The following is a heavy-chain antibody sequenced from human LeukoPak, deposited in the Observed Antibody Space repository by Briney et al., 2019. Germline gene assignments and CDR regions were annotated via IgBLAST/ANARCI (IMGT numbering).Heavy chain of an antibody. CDR3: AREDYGDWVRVLDY. J-gene: IGHJ4*02. CDR1: GGSISSGRYY. D-gene: IGHD4-17*01. Sequence: SETLPLTCNVSGGSISSGRYYWSWIRLPAGKGLEWIGRIFTSGSTNYNPSLKSRVTISVDTSKNQFSLKLSSVTAADTAVYYCAREDYGDWVRVLDYWGQGTLVTVSS. CDR2: IFTSGST. V-gene: IGHV4-61*02.